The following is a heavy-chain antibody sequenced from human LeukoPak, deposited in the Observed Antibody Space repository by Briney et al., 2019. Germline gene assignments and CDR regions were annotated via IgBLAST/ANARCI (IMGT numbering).Heavy chain of an antibody. D-gene: IGHD6-6*01. CDR3: ARGGRVAARPGWFDP. Sequence: SETLSLTCTVSRGSMSSGTYYCGWIRQPPGKGLEWIASIRYLGSTFYNPSLQSRVTISVDTPKNQFSLKLSSVTAADTAVYYCARGGRVAARPGWFDPWGQGTLVTVSS. CDR2: IRYLGST. V-gene: IGHV4-39*07. CDR1: RGSMSSGTYY. J-gene: IGHJ5*02.